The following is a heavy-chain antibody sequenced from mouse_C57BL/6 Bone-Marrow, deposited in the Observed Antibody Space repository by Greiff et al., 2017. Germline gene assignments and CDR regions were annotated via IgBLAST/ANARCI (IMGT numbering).Heavy chain of an antibody. J-gene: IGHJ2*01. CDR2: IYPGDGDT. D-gene: IGHD2-12*01. Sequence: QVQLQQSGAELVKPGASVKISCKASGYAFSSYWMNWVKQRPGKGLEWIGQIYPGDGDTNYTGKFKGKATLTADKSSSTAYMQLSSLTSEDSAVSFGARGYSPYYFDYWGQGTTLTVSS. CDR3: ARGYSPYYFDY. CDR1: GYAFSSYW. V-gene: IGHV1-80*01.